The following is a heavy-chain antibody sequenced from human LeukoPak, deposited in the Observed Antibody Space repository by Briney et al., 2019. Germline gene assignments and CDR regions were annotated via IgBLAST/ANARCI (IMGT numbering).Heavy chain of an antibody. D-gene: IGHD6-19*01. V-gene: IGHV3-23*01. J-gene: IGHJ4*02. CDR2: ISDSGDTT. Sequence: GRSLRLSCVASGFTFSNLAIGWVRQAPGKGLEWVSVISDSGDTTYYADSVKGRFTISRDNSRNTLYLQMNSLRVEDTAVYYCAKDARRSSGWYFFDHWGQGTLVTVSS. CDR1: GFTFSNLA. CDR3: AKDARRSSGWYFFDH.